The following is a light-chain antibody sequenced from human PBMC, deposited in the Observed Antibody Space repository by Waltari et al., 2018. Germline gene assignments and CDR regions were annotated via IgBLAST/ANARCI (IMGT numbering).Light chain of an antibody. CDR2: WAS. CDR1: QSVLYSSNNKDY. V-gene: IGKV4-1*01. CDR3: QQYHSAPT. Sequence: DIVMTQSPDSLAVFLGERATINCKSSQSVLYSSNNKDYLAWYQHKVGQPPKLLIYWASTRESGVPDRFSGSGSGTDFTLTISTLQAEDVAVYYCQQYHSAPTFGQGTRLEIK. J-gene: IGKJ5*01.